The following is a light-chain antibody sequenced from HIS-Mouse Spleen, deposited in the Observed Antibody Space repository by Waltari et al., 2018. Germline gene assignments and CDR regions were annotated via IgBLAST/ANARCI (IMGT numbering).Light chain of an antibody. Sequence: DIQMTQSPSSLSASVGDRVTITCRASQSIRSYLNWYQQKPGKAPKLLIYAASILQSGVPSRFSGSGSGTDFTLTISSLQPEDFATYYCQQSYSTPPGTFGQGTKVEIK. CDR1: QSIRSY. V-gene: IGKV1-39*01. CDR3: QQSYSTPPGT. CDR2: AAS. J-gene: IGKJ1*01.